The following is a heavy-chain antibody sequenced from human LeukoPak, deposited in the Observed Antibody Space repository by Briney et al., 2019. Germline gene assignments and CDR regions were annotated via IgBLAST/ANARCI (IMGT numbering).Heavy chain of an antibody. J-gene: IGHJ5*02. CDR3: ARDPSAFYYDSLPIWFDP. Sequence: GGSLRLSCAASGFTVSSNYMSWVRQAPGKGLEWVSVIYSGGSTYYADSVKGRFTISRDNSKNTLYLQMNSLRAEDTAVYYCARDPSAFYYDSLPIWFDPWGQGTLVTVSS. D-gene: IGHD3-3*01. V-gene: IGHV3-66*01. CDR1: GFTVSSNY. CDR2: IYSGGST.